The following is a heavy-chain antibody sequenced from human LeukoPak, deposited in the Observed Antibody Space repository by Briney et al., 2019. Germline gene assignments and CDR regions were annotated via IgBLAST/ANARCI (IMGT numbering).Heavy chain of an antibody. Sequence: GGSLRLSCAASAFTFSNAWMSWVRQAPGKGLEWVGRIKSKTDGGTTDYAAPVKGRFTISRDDSKNTLYLQMNSLKTEDTAVYYCTTNEVIDYYYYGLDVWGQGTTVTVSS. V-gene: IGHV3-15*01. CDR1: AFTFSNAW. CDR2: IKSKTDGGTT. CDR3: TTNEVIDYYYYGLDV. J-gene: IGHJ6*02. D-gene: IGHD3-16*02.